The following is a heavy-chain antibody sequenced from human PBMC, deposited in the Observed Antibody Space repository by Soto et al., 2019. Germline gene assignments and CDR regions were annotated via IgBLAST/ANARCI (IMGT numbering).Heavy chain of an antibody. CDR3: ARQVRYLGSGTYRGMTITFLDH. J-gene: IGHJ4*02. V-gene: IGHV4-34*01. D-gene: IGHD3-10*01. CDR1: GGSFSDYY. Sequence: SETLSLTCAVYGGSFSDYYWYWIRQPPGEGLEWIGEINHSGSTNYNPSLKSRVTISLDTSKNQFSLNLTSVTAADTAVYYCARQVRYLGSGTYRGMTITFLDHWGQGALVTVSS. CDR2: INHSGST.